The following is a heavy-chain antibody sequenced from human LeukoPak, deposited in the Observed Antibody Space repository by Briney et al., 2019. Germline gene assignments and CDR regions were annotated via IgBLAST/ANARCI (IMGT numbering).Heavy chain of an antibody. CDR2: IWYDGSNK. J-gene: IGHJ5*02. CDR1: GFTFSSYG. V-gene: IGHV3-33*06. D-gene: IGHD6-13*01. Sequence: GRSLRLSCAASGFTFSSYGMHWVRQAPGKGLEWVAVIWYDGSNKYYADSVKGRFTISRDNSKNTLYLQVNSLRAEDTALYFCAKDFGSSWSWFDPWGQGTLVTVSS. CDR3: AKDFGSSWSWFDP.